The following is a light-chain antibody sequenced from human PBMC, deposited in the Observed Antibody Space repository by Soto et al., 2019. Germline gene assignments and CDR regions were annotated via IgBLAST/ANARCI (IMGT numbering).Light chain of an antibody. CDR2: EVS. V-gene: IGLV2-8*01. CDR1: SSDVGGYKY. CDR3: SSYAGSNNFVV. J-gene: IGLJ2*01. Sequence: QSALTRPPSASGSHGQSVTISCTGTSSDVGGYKYVSWYQHHPGKAPKLMIYEVSKRPSGVPDRFSGSKSGNTASLTVSGLQAEDEADYYCSSYAGSNNFVVFGGGTKVTVL.